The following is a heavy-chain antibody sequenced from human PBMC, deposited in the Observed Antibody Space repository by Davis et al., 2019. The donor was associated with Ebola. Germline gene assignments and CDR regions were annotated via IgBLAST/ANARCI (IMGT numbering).Heavy chain of an antibody. CDR2: INPSGGST. D-gene: IGHD4-17*01. CDR3: ARDRSLYGDYVWFDP. V-gene: IGHV1-46*01. CDR1: GYTFTSYG. J-gene: IGHJ5*02. Sequence: ASVKVSCKASGYTFTSYGISWVRQAPGQGLEWMGIINPSGGSTSYAQKFQGRVTITADESTSTAYMELSSLRSEDTAVYYCARDRSLYGDYVWFDPWGQGTLVTVSS.